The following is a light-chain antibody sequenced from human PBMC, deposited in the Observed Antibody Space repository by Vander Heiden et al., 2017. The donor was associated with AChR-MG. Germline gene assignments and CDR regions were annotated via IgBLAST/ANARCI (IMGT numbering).Light chain of an antibody. J-gene: IGKJ4*01. CDR3: QQDGSTPNT. V-gene: IGKV1-39*02. Sequence: PTFLSASVGGSVTISCAARQGSSSYLDWYQQKPGKAPRLLIYAASSRHSGIPSRFSGSGSGTDFTLTISRLEPEDFATYYCQQDGSTPNTFGRGTKLEIK. CDR2: AAS. CDR1: QGSSSY.